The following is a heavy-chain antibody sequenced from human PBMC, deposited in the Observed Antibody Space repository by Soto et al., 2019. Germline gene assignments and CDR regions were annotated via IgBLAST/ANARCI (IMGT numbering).Heavy chain of an antibody. Sequence: QVQLVQSGAEVKKPGSSVKVSCKASGGTFSSYAISWVRQAPGQGLEWMGGIIPIFGTANYAQKFQGRVTITADESTSTAYMELSSLRSEDTVVYYCAIRSPGIAAAGPFFDYWGQGTLVTVSS. J-gene: IGHJ4*02. CDR3: AIRSPGIAAAGPFFDY. V-gene: IGHV1-69*01. CDR1: GGTFSSYA. CDR2: IIPIFGTA. D-gene: IGHD6-13*01.